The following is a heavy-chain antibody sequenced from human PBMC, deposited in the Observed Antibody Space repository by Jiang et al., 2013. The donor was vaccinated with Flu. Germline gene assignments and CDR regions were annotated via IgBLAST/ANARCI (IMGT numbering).Heavy chain of an antibody. Sequence: SCKASGGTFSTDAINWVRQAPGQGLEWMGGIIPMFGSANYAQKLQDRVTITADEFTSTAYMELSSLRSEDTAVYFCARRFGDYDRDYYYGLDVWAKDHRHR. D-gene: IGHD4-17*01. CDR2: IIPMFGSA. V-gene: IGHV1-69*01. J-gene: IGHJ6*04. CDR3: ARRFGDYDRDYYYGLDV. CDR1: GGTFSTDA.